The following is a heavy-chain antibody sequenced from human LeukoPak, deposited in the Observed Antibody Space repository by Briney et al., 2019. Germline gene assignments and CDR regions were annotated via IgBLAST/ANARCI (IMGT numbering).Heavy chain of an antibody. D-gene: IGHD6-13*01. V-gene: IGHV3-30*04. J-gene: IGHJ4*02. CDR1: GFTFSSYA. CDR2: ISYDGSNK. CDR3: ARAFSSLDSSSWADFDY. Sequence: PGGSLRLSCAASGFTFSSYAMHWVRQAPGKGLEWVAVISYDGSNKYYADSVKGRFTISRDNSKNTLYLQMNSLRAEDTAVYHCARAFSSLDSSSWADFDYWGQGTLVTVSS.